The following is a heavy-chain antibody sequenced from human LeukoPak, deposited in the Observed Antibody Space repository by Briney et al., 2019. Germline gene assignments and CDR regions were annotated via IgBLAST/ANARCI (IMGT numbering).Heavy chain of an antibody. CDR2: IIPIFGTA. CDR3: ATSGGVVVVAATPSEY. J-gene: IGHJ4*02. V-gene: IGHV1-69*06. D-gene: IGHD2-15*01. Sequence: SVKVSCKASGGTFSSYAISWVRQAPGQGLEWMGRIIPIFGTANCAQKFQGRVTITADKSTSTAYMELSSLRSEDTAVYYCATSGGVVVVAATPSEYWGQGTLVTVSS. CDR1: GGTFSSYA.